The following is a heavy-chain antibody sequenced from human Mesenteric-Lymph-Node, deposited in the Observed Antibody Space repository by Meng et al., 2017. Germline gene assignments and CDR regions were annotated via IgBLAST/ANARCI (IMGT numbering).Heavy chain of an antibody. CDR1: GFTFDDYA. D-gene: IGHD6-13*01. V-gene: IGHV3-43D*03. J-gene: IGHJ5*02. Sequence: GGSLRLSCAASGFTFDDYAMHWVRQAPGKGLEWVSLISWDGGSTYYADSVKGRFTISRDNSKNSLYLQMNSLRAEDTALYYCAKDTRIAAAGVGWSFDPWGQGTLVTVSS. CDR2: ISWDGGST. CDR3: AKDTRIAAAGVGWSFDP.